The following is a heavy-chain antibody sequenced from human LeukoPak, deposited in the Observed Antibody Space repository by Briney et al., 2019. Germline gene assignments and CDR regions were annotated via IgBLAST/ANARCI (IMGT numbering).Heavy chain of an antibody. CDR1: GGSFSGYY. CDR2: INHSGST. D-gene: IGHD3-22*01. Sequence: SETLSLTCAVYGGSFSGYYWSWIRQPPGKGLEWIGEINHSGSTNYNPSLKSRVTISVDTSKNQFSLKLSSVTAADTAVYYCARRKGLLYYYDSGNPDSRWPFDPWGQGTLVTVSS. V-gene: IGHV4-34*01. J-gene: IGHJ5*02. CDR3: ARRKGLLYYYDSGNPDSRWPFDP.